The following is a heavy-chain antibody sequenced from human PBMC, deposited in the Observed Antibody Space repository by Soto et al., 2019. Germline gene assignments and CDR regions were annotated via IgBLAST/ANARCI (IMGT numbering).Heavy chain of an antibody. CDR3: ATEMGDNAASHFDS. D-gene: IGHD2-21*01. Sequence: QVQLVQSGAEVKKPGSSVKVSCKASGVTFSSETISWVRQAPGQGLEWVGAINPLFGTANYAQKFQGRVTITADESTSTLYIELGSLRSDDTAVYYFATEMGDNAASHFDSWGQGTLVTVSS. CDR1: GVTFSSET. CDR2: INPLFGTA. V-gene: IGHV1-69*01. J-gene: IGHJ4*02.